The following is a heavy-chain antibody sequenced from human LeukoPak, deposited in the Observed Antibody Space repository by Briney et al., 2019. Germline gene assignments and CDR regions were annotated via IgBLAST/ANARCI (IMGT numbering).Heavy chain of an antibody. CDR3: ARVQREQRASGTFDI. J-gene: IGHJ3*02. CDR2: IYYSGST. V-gene: IGHV4-59*01. Sequence: PSETLSLTCTVSGGSISSYYWSWIRQPPGKGLEWIGYIYYSGSTNYNPSLKSRVTISVDTSKNQFSLKLSSVTAADTAVYYCARVQREQRASGTFDIWGQGTMVTVSS. D-gene: IGHD6-25*01. CDR1: GGSISSYY.